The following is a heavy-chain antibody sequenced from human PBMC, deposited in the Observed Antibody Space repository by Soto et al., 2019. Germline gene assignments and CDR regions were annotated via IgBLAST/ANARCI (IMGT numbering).Heavy chain of an antibody. CDR1: GFTFDDYA. CDR2: INWNSGSI. CDR3: VKDESINWYSGHFRH. Sequence: GGSLRLSCAASGFTFDDYAMHWVRQVPGKGLEWVSGINWNSGSIGYGDSVKGRFAISRDNAKSSLHLQMNSLSAEDTAFYYCVKDESINWYSGHFRHWGQGTLVTVSS. D-gene: IGHD6-13*01. J-gene: IGHJ1*01. V-gene: IGHV3-9*01.